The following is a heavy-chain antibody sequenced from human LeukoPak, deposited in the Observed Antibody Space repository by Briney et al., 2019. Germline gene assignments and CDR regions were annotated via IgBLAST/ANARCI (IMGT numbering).Heavy chain of an antibody. V-gene: IGHV3-49*03. D-gene: IGHD2-2*01. Sequence: GGSLRLSCTASGFTFGDYAMSWFRQAPGKGLEWVGFIRSKAYGGTTEYAASVKGRFTISRDDSKSIAYLQMNSLKTEDTAVYYCTRVTYCSSTSCIGEDWGQGTLVTVSS. CDR2: IRSKAYGGTT. CDR1: GFTFGDYA. J-gene: IGHJ4*02. CDR3: TRVTYCSSTSCIGED.